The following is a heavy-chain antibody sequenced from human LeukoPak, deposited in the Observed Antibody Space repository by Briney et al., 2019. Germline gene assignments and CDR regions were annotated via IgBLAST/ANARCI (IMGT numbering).Heavy chain of an antibody. Sequence: WDTLSLTCTVSGGSISSYYWSWIRQPPGKGLEWIGYIYYSGSTSYNPSLKSRVTISVDTSKNQFSLKLSSVTAADTAVYYCARDRDTMIGDAFDIWGQGTMVTVSS. D-gene: IGHD3-22*01. J-gene: IGHJ3*02. V-gene: IGHV4-59*01. CDR1: GGSISSYY. CDR3: ARDRDTMIGDAFDI. CDR2: IYYSGST.